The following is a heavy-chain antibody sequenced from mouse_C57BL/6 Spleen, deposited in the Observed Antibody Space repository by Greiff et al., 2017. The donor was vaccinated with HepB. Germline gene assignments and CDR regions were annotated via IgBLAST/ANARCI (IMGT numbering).Heavy chain of an antibody. CDR1: GYTFTSYW. Sequence: VQLQQPGAELVKPGASVKMSCKASGYTFTSYWITWVKQRPGQGLEWIGDIYPGSGSTNYNEKFKSKATLTVDTSSSTAYMQLSSLTSEDSAVYYCARGLTGTLRNAMDYWGQGTSVTVSS. CDR2: IYPGSGST. J-gene: IGHJ4*01. V-gene: IGHV1-55*01. D-gene: IGHD4-1*01. CDR3: ARGLTGTLRNAMDY.